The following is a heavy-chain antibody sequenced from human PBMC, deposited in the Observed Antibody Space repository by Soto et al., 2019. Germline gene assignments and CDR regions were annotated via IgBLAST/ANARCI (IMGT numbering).Heavy chain of an antibody. CDR2: IYYSGST. CDR1: GGSISSGGYY. Sequence: SETLSLTCTVSGGSISSGGYYWSWIRQHPGKGLEWIGYIYYSGSTYYNPSLKSRVTISVDTSKNQFSLKLSSVTAADTAVYYCARDANSSGWHVWFDPWGQGTLVTVSS. D-gene: IGHD6-19*01. CDR3: ARDANSSGWHVWFDP. J-gene: IGHJ5*02. V-gene: IGHV4-31*03.